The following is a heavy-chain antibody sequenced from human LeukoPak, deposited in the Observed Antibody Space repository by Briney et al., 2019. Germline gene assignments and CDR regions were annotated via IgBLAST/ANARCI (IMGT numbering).Heavy chain of an antibody. D-gene: IGHD1-26*01. CDR1: GGSISNGGYY. V-gene: IGHV4-31*03. Sequence: PSQTLSLTCTVSGGSISNGGYYWSWTRQHPGKGLEWIGYIYYSGSTYYNPSLKSRVNISVDTSKNQFSLKLNSVTAADTAVYYCARAPTYSGSHYWGQGTLVTVSS. CDR2: IYYSGST. CDR3: ARAPTYSGSHY. J-gene: IGHJ4*02.